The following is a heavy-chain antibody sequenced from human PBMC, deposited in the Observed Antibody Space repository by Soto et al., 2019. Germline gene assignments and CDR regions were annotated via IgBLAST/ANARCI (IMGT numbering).Heavy chain of an antibody. V-gene: IGHV3-23*01. J-gene: IGHJ6*02. Sequence: PRGSLRLSCAASGFTFDDYAMHWVRQTPGKGLEWVSTVTGGGHTTYNADSVNGRFTISRDNSKNTLYLQMNNLRAEDTAIYYCASSSGHLDVYGMDIWGPAPSLSVSS. D-gene: IGHD1-1*01. CDR3: ASSSGHLDVYGMDI. CDR1: GFTFDDYA. CDR2: VTGGGHTT.